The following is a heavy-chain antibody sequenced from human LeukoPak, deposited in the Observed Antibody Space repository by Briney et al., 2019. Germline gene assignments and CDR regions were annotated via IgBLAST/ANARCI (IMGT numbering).Heavy chain of an antibody. CDR2: IRQDGSQK. V-gene: IGHV3-7*01. J-gene: IGHJ4*02. CDR3: ARDLMGFDY. CDR1: GYTFSSFW. Sequence: GGSLRLSCAASGYTFSSFWMSWVRQAPGRGLEWVATIRQDGSQKYYLDSVKGRFTISRDNAKNSLYLQMNSLRAEDTAVYYCARDLMGFDYWGQGTLVTVSS. D-gene: IGHD3-9*01.